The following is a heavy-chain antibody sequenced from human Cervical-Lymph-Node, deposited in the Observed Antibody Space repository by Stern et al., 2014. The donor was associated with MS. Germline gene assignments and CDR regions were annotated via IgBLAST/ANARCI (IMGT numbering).Heavy chain of an antibody. V-gene: IGHV3-30*04. Sequence: LQLVESGGGVVQPGRSLRLSCAASGFTFSYSTMHWVRQAPGKGLEWVATVSFDGSDEYYPDSVKVRFTISRDNSKNTLYLQVNSLRAEDTGVYFCARDRTVTTYYYYYGMDVWGQGTTVTVSS. J-gene: IGHJ6*02. D-gene: IGHD4-11*01. CDR1: GFTFSYST. CDR2: VSFDGSDE. CDR3: ARDRTVTTYYYYYGMDV.